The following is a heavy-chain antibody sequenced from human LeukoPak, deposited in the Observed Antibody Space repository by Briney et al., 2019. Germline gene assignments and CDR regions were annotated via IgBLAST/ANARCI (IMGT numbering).Heavy chain of an antibody. Sequence: PGRSLRLSCAASGFTFSSYAMHWVRQAPGKGLEWVAVISYDGSNKYYADSVKGRFTISRDNSKNTLYLQMNSLRAEDTAVYYCTRDRGNSGTYYFDYWGQGTLVTVSS. V-gene: IGHV3-30*04. CDR1: GFTFSSYA. J-gene: IGHJ4*02. CDR2: ISYDGSNK. D-gene: IGHD5-12*01. CDR3: TRDRGNSGTYYFDY.